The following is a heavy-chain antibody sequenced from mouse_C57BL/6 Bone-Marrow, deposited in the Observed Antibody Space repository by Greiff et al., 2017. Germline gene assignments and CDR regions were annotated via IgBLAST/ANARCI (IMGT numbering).Heavy chain of an antibody. Sequence: VQLKESGPELVKPGASVKISCKASGYSFTDYNMNWVKQSNGKSLEWIGVINPNYGTTSYNQKFKGKATLTVDQSSSTAYMQLNSLTSEDSAVDYCARGYDYDYAMDDWGQGTSVTVSS. D-gene: IGHD2-4*01. CDR1: GYSFTDYN. CDR3: ARGYDYDYAMDD. J-gene: IGHJ4*01. CDR2: INPNYGTT. V-gene: IGHV1-39*01.